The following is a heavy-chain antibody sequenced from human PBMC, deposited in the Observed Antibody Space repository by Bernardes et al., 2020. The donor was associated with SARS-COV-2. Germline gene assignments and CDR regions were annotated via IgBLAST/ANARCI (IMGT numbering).Heavy chain of an antibody. J-gene: IGHJ5*02. CDR2: IYYSGNT. V-gene: IGHV4-31*03. Sequence: SETLSLTCTVSGASIRSGGDYWSWIRKHPGKGLEWLGYIYYSGNTHYNPSLKSRATISVDTSKNQFSLKLTSVTAADTAVYYCARGTWIELWLGGNWFDAWGQGSLGTVAS. CDR1: GASIRSGGDY. D-gene: IGHD5-18*01. CDR3: ARGTWIELWLGGNWFDA.